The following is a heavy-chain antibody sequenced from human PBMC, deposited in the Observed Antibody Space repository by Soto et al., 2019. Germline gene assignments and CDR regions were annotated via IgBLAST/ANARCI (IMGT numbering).Heavy chain of an antibody. CDR1: GYTFTSYY. CDR2: INPSGGST. D-gene: IGHD2-15*01. CDR3: AREWSCSGGSCRTTNWYFDL. J-gene: IGHJ2*01. V-gene: IGHV1-46*03. Sequence: QVQLVQSGAEVKKPGASVKVSCKASGYTFTSYYMHWVRQAPGQGLEWMGIINPSGGSTSYAQKFQGRVTMTRDTSTSTVYMELSSLRSEDTAVYYCAREWSCSGGSCRTTNWYFDLWGRGTLVTVSS.